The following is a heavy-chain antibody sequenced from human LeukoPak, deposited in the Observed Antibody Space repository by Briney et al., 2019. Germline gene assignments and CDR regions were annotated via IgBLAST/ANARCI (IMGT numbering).Heavy chain of an antibody. V-gene: IGHV3-74*01. CDR1: GFTFSTYW. J-gene: IGHJ4*02. D-gene: IGHD4-17*01. CDR2: IKSDGST. CDR3: AKDMWEDYGDYVSYFDY. Sequence: PGGSLRLSCAASGFTFSTYWMHWVRQAPGKGLVWVSRIKSDGSTNYADSVKGRFTISRDNAKNSLYLQMNSLRAEDTALYYCAKDMWEDYGDYVSYFDYWGQGTLVTVSS.